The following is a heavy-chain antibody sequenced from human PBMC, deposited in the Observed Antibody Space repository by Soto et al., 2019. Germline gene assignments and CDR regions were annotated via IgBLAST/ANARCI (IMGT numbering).Heavy chain of an antibody. CDR3: ARGQRYYCDSNGYYSHFV. J-gene: IGHJ4*02. Sequence: GGSLRLSCAASGFTFSSYAMHWVRQAPGKGLEWVAVISYDGSNKYYADSVKGRFTISRDNSKNTLYLQMNSLRAEDTDVYYCARGQRYYCDSNGYYSHFVWGQGTLVTVSS. CDR2: ISYDGSNK. CDR1: GFTFSSYA. D-gene: IGHD3-22*01. V-gene: IGHV3-30-3*01.